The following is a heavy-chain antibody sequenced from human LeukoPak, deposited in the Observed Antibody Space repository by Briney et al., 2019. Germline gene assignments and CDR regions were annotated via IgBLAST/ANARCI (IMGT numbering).Heavy chain of an antibody. CDR1: GYTFTGYY. D-gene: IGHD3-22*01. Sequence: ASVKVSCKASGYTFTGYYMHWVRQAPGQGLEWMGWINLNSGGTNYAQKFQGKVTMTRDTSVSTAYMELSRLRSDDTAVYYCARAGTYYYDSSGYPTLYYYYYMDVWGKGTTVTVSS. V-gene: IGHV1-2*02. CDR3: ARAGTYYYDSSGYPTLYYYYYMDV. J-gene: IGHJ6*03. CDR2: INLNSGGT.